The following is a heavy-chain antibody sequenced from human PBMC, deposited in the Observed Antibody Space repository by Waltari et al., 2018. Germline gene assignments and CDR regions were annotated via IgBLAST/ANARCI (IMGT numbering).Heavy chain of an antibody. D-gene: IGHD4-4*01. CDR1: GYTFTDYY. V-gene: IGHV1-69-2*01. CDR3: ARDKVGGKPQKQKSNSGGFDY. Sequence: EVQLLQSGAEVKKPGATVKISCKASGYTFTDYYMHWVQQAPGKGLEWMGRVDPEDGETIYAEKFQGRVTITADTSTDTAYMELSSLRSEDTAVYYCARDKVGGKPQKQKSNSGGFDYWGQGTLVTVSS. CDR2: VDPEDGET. J-gene: IGHJ4*02.